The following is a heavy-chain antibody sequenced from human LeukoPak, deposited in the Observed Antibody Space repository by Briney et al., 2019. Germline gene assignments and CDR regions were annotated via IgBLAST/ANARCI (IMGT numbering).Heavy chain of an antibody. Sequence: NPGESPKISCKGSGYSFTSYWIGWVRQMPGKGLEWMGIIYPGDSDTRYSPSCQGQVTISADKSISTAYLQWSSLKASDTAMYYCARNQLLWTWFDPWGQGTLVTVSS. V-gene: IGHV5-51*01. CDR3: ARNQLLWTWFDP. CDR2: IYPGDSDT. D-gene: IGHD2-2*01. J-gene: IGHJ5*02. CDR1: GYSFTSYW.